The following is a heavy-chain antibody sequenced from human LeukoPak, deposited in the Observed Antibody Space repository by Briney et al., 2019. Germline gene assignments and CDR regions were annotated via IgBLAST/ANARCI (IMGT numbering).Heavy chain of an antibody. CDR3: ARAPLGGWELLADAFDI. J-gene: IGHJ3*02. V-gene: IGHV4-59*01. D-gene: IGHD1-26*01. CDR1: GGSIRSYY. CDR2: IYYIGST. Sequence: SETLSLTCTVAGGSIRSYYCSWIRQPPGKGLEWLGYIYYIGSTNYHPPLKSRVTISVTTSKNHCSLKLTSVTATAPAWYSWARAPLGGWELLADAFDIWGQGTMVTVSS.